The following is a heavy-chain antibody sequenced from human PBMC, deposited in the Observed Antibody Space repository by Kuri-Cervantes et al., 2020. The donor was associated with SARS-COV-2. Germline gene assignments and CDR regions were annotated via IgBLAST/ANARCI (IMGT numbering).Heavy chain of an antibody. Sequence: LSLTCAASGFTFDDYTMHWVRQAPGKGLEWVSLISWDGGSTYYADSVKGRFTISRDNSKNSLYLQMNSLRGEDTAVYYCARDGTAGVSYNWFDPWGQGTLVTVSS. CDR1: GFTFDDYT. D-gene: IGHD1-26*01. J-gene: IGHJ5*02. CDR2: ISWDGGST. CDR3: ARDGTAGVSYNWFDP. V-gene: IGHV3-43*01.